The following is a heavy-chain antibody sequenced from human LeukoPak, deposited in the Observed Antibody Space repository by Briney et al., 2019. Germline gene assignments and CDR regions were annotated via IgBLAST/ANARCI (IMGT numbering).Heavy chain of an antibody. J-gene: IGHJ4*02. D-gene: IGHD1-1*01. CDR2: INSGGTT. Sequence: GGSLRLSCAASGVSVSRDYMSWVRQAPGKGLEWVSTINSGGTTDYADSVKGRFTISRDNSKTTLYLQMNSLRAEDTAVYYCATQIGESTTFDYWGQGTLVTVSS. CDR3: ATQIGESTTFDY. CDR1: GVSVSRDY. V-gene: IGHV3-53*01.